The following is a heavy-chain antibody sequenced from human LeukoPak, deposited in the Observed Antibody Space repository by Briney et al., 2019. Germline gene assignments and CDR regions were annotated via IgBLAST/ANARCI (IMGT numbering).Heavy chain of an antibody. J-gene: IGHJ4*02. CDR3: ARSDFWSGYTSH. V-gene: IGHV4-34*01. Sequence: PSETLSLTXAVYGGSFSGYYWSWIRQPPGRGLEWIGEINHSGSTNYNPSLKSRVTISVDTSKNQFSLKLSSVTAADTAVYYCARSDFWSGYTSHWGQGTLVTVSS. CDR1: GGSFSGYY. CDR2: INHSGST. D-gene: IGHD3-3*01.